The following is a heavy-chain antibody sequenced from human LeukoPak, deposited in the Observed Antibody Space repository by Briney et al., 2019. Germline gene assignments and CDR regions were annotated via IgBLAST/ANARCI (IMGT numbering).Heavy chain of an antibody. CDR3: AKDLLKEGSYGSGIDWFDP. CDR2: IGYDGSHK. CDR1: GFIFSNYG. J-gene: IGHJ5*02. D-gene: IGHD3-10*01. V-gene: IGHV3-30*02. Sequence: PGGSLRLSCAASGFIFSNYGMHWVRQAPGKGLEWVSFIGYDGSHKHYADSVKGGFTNSRENSKKTLYLQMNSLRPEDTAMYYCAKDLLKEGSYGSGIDWFDPWGQGAQVTVSS.